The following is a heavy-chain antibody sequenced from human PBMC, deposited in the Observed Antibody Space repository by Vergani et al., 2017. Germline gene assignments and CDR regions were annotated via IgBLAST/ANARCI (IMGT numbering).Heavy chain of an antibody. Sequence: QVQLQESGPGLVKPSETLSLTCTVSGGSVSSGIYSWSWIRQPAGKGLEWIGYIYYSGRANYNPSLKSRVTISVDTSKNQFSLNLSSVTAADTAVYYCARLVSNGFQEWGLGTLVTVSS. CDR2: IYYSGRA. V-gene: IGHV4-61*10. CDR3: ARLVSNGFQE. D-gene: IGHD4-11*01. J-gene: IGHJ4*02. CDR1: GGSVSSGIYS.